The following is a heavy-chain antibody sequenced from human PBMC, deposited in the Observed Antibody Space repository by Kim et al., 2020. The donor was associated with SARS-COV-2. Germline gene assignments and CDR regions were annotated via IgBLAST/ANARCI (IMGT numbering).Heavy chain of an antibody. CDR3: AKDPSRELELHLIDY. J-gene: IGHJ4*02. V-gene: IGHV3-23*01. Sequence: GGSLRLSCAASGFTFSSYAMSWVRQAPGKGLEWVSAISGSGGSTYYADSVKGRFTISRDNSKNTLYLQMNSLRAEDTAVYYCAKDPSRELELHLIDYWGQGALVTVSS. CDR2: ISGSGGST. D-gene: IGHD1-7*01. CDR1: GFTFSSYA.